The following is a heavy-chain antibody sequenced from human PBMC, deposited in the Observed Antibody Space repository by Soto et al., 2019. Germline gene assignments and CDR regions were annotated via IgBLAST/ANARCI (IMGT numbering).Heavy chain of an antibody. D-gene: IGHD3-10*01. CDR3: AKDRALRFGEGGWFDP. Sequence: EVQLVESGGGLVQPGGSLRLSCAAPGFIFDSFALSWVRQAPGKGLEWVSGIGGSGGSTYYADSVKGRFTISRDNSKNTLYLQMSSLSAEDTAIYYCAKDRALRFGEGGWFDPWGQGTLVTVSS. CDR2: IGGSGGST. V-gene: IGHV3-23*04. CDR1: GFIFDSFA. J-gene: IGHJ5*02.